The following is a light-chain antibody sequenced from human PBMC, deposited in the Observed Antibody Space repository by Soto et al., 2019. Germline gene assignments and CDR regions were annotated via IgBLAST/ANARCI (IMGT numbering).Light chain of an antibody. CDR2: AAS. Sequence: DIQLTQSPSFLSPSVGDTVTITCRASQSVSSYLAWYQQKPGKAPKLLIYAASTLQSVVPSRFSGSGSGTEFTLTIGSLQPEDFATYYCQQLNSYLALTFGGGTKVEIK. V-gene: IGKV1-9*01. CDR3: QQLNSYLALT. CDR1: QSVSSY. J-gene: IGKJ4*01.